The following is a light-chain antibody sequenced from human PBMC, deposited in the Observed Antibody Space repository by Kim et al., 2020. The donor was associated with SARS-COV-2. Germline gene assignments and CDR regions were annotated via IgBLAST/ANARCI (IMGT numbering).Light chain of an antibody. Sequence: SASVGDSVTITCRASQSINRWLAWYQQSPGKAPNFLIYDASSLGSGVPSRFTGSGSGTEFTLTISSLQPDDSATYYCQQYLSYPWTFGQGTKLEI. CDR2: DAS. CDR1: QSINRW. CDR3: QQYLSYPWT. V-gene: IGKV1-5*01. J-gene: IGKJ1*01.